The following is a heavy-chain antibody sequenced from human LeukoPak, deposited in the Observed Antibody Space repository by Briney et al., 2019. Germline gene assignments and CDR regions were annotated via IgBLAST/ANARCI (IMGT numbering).Heavy chain of an antibody. Sequence: GGSLRLSCAASGFTFSDYYMSWIRQAPGKGLEWVSYISSSGSTIYYADSVKGRFTISRDNAKNSLYLQMNSLRAEDTAVYYCASRSIAAAGTKGYDYWGQGTLVTVSS. D-gene: IGHD6-13*01. J-gene: IGHJ4*02. V-gene: IGHV3-11*01. CDR2: ISSSGSTI. CDR3: ASRSIAAAGTKGYDY. CDR1: GFTFSDYY.